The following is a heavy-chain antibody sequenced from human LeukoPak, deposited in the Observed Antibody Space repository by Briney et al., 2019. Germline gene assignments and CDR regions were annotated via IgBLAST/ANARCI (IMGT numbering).Heavy chain of an antibody. CDR1: GFTVSSNY. CDR2: IYSGGST. J-gene: IGHJ4*02. CDR3: AKDFIAAAGCFDY. Sequence: GGSLRLSCAASGFTVSSNYMSWVRQAPGKGLEWVSVIYSGGSTYYADSVKGRFTISRDNSKNTLYLQMNSLRAEDTAVYYCAKDFIAAAGCFDYWGQGTLVTVSS. D-gene: IGHD6-13*01. V-gene: IGHV3-53*01.